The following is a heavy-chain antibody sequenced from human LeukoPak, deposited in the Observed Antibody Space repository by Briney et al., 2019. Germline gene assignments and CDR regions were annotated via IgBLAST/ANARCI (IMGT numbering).Heavy chain of an antibody. J-gene: IGHJ6*02. Sequence: ASVKVSCKASGYTFTGYYMHWVRQAPGQGLEWMGWINPNSGGTNYAQKFQGRVTMTRDTSISTAYMELSRLRSDDTAVYYCATPGIAAAGLYYYDMDVWGQGTTVTVSS. CDR1: GYTFTGYY. D-gene: IGHD6-13*01. V-gene: IGHV1-2*02. CDR3: ATPGIAAAGLYYYDMDV. CDR2: INPNSGGT.